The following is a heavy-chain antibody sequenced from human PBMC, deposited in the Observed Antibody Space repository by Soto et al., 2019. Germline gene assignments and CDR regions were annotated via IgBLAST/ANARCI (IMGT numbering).Heavy chain of an antibody. J-gene: IGHJ4*02. CDR1: GGSFSGYY. CDR2: INHSGST. D-gene: IGHD3-16*02. Sequence: PSETLSLTCAVYGGSFSGYYWSWIRQPPGKGLEWIGEINHSGSTNYNPSLKSRVTISVDTSKNQFSLKLSSVTAADTAVYYCARALYDYIWGSYRPSPRKHFDYWGQGTLVTVSS. CDR3: ARALYDYIWGSYRPSPRKHFDY. V-gene: IGHV4-34*01.